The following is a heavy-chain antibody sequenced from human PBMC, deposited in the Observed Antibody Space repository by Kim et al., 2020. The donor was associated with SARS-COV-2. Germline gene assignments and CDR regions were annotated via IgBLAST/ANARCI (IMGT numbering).Heavy chain of an antibody. Sequence: GGSLRLSCAVSGLPFSTYAINWVRQVPGKGLEWVSIISASGSTTNYADSVKGRFIVSRDNSKNTLSLQLSDLRVEDTARYYCVKFPVRGGTSTVHRGDYWGQGTLVTVSS. CDR3: VKFPVRGGTSTVHRGDY. CDR1: GLPFSTYA. J-gene: IGHJ4*02. CDR2: ISASGSTT. V-gene: IGHV3-23*05. D-gene: IGHD3-10*02.